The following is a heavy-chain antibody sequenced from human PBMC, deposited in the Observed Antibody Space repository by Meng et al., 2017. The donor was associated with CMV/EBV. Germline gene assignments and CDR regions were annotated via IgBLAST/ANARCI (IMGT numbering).Heavy chain of an antibody. CDR1: GGSISSYY. D-gene: IGHD3-10*01. CDR3: ARVGVGKSFDY. V-gene: IGHV4-59*01. CDR2: IYYSGST. Sequence: SETLSPTCTVFGGSISSYYWSWIRQPPGKGLEWIGYIYYSGSTNYNPSLKSRITISVDTSKNQLSLKLSSVTAADAAVYYCARVGVGKSFDYWGQGTLVTVSS. J-gene: IGHJ4*02.